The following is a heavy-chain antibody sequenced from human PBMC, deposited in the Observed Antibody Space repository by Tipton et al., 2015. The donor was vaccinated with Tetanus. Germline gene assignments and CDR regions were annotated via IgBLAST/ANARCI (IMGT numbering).Heavy chain of an antibody. CDR3: VRSYAGIYPY. V-gene: IGHV4-39*01. CDR2: INYYGTT. CDR1: RGSISSDIYN. J-gene: IGHJ4*02. D-gene: IGHD3-10*01. Sequence: TLSLTCTVSRGSISSDIYNWGWIRQPPGRGLQWIGNINYYGTTYYSPSLESRVTMSVDPPKNQFSLQLTSATAADTAIYYCVRSYAGIYPYWGQGILVTVSS.